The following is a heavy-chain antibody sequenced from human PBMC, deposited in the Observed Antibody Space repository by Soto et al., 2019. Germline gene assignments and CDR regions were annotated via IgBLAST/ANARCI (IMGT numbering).Heavy chain of an antibody. V-gene: IGHV3-30*18. J-gene: IGHJ4*02. CDR3: AKDGGAD. D-gene: IGHD3-16*01. CDR1: GFIFSNSV. Sequence: QVQLVESGGGVVQPGRSLRLSCAASGFIFSNSVMHWVRQAPGKGLEWVAAISYGGTNKYYADSVKGRFTISRDNSKNSWSLQMNSLRTDDTAVYFCAKDGGADWGQGTLVTVSS. CDR2: ISYGGTNK.